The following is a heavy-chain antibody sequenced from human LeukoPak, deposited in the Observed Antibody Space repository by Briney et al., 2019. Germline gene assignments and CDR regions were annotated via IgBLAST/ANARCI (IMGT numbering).Heavy chain of an antibody. CDR1: GFTFYKVW. CDR2: VKRNSDGGTT. Sequence: GGSLRLSCAASGFTFYKVWMSWVRRAPGRGLEWLGRVKRNSDGGTTDYAAPGNGRFTIARDDSKNMLYLQMHSLRTEDTAVYYCTPGIGDYWGQGTVVTVSS. CDR3: TPGIGDY. V-gene: IGHV3-15*01. J-gene: IGHJ4*02. D-gene: IGHD2/OR15-2a*01.